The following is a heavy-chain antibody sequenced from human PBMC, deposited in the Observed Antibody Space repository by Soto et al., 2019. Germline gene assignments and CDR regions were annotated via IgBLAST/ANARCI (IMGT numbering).Heavy chain of an antibody. CDR3: ARATYGDYGGFDY. V-gene: IGHV3-23*01. Sequence: GGSLRLSCAASGFAFTGYAMSWVRQAPGKGLEWVSGISGSGGSTYSADSVKGRFSISRDISKKTLYLHMNSLRAEDTAVYYCARATYGDYGGFDYWGQGTLVTVSS. J-gene: IGHJ4*02. CDR1: GFAFTGYA. CDR2: ISGSGGST. D-gene: IGHD4-17*01.